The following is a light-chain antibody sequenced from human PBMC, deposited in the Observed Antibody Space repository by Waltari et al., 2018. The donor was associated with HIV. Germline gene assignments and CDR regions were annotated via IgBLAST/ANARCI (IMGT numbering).Light chain of an antibody. CDR2: DVS. Sequence: NFMLIQPHSVSESPGKTVTISCTRSSGIIASNYVHWYQQRPGSSPTTVIYDVSRSPSGVPERVAGSIDSSANSASLTISGLKTEDEADYYCQSYDSTNLVFGVGTKLTVL. J-gene: IGLJ3*02. CDR3: QSYDSTNLV. CDR1: SGIIASNY. V-gene: IGLV6-57*01.